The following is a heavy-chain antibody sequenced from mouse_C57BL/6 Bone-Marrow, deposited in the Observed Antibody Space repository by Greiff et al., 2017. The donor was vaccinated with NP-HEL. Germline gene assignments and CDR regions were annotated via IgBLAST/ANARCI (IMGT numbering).Heavy chain of an antibody. J-gene: IGHJ3*01. D-gene: IGHD2-4*01. CDR2: IYPRSGNT. CDR3: AREVNYDGAY. CDR1: GYTFTSYG. Sequence: QVQLQQSGAELARPGASVKLSCKASGYTFTSYGISWVKQRTGQGLEWIGEIYPRSGNTYYNEKFKGKATLTADKSSSTAYMALRGLTSEDSAVYFCAREVNYDGAYWGQGTLVTVAA. V-gene: IGHV1-81*01.